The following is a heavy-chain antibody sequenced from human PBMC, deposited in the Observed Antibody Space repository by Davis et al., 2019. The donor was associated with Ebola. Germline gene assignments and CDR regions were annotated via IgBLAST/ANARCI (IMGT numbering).Heavy chain of an antibody. CDR1: GFTFSTYP. D-gene: IGHD2-15*01. CDR3: AKDTRDIWFDM. V-gene: IGHV3-23*01. CDR2: LGTSADT. J-gene: IGHJ3*02. Sequence: GESLKISCAASGFTFSTYPMNWVRQAPGKGLEWVSTLGTSADTYYAESVKGRFTISRDNSKNTLYLQMNGLRVEDTAIYYCAKDTRDIWFDMWGQGTMVTVSS.